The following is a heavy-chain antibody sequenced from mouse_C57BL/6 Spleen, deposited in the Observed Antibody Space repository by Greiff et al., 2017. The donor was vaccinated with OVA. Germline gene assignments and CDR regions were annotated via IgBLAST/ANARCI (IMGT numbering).Heavy chain of an antibody. CDR2: ISGGGGNT. Sequence: EVKLMESGGGLVKPGGSLKLSCAASGFTFSSYTMSWVRQTPEKRLEWVATISGGGGNTYYPDSVKGRFTISSDNAKNTLYLQMSSLRSEDTALEDCASPTVVGYFDVWGTGTTVTVSS. V-gene: IGHV5-9*01. CDR1: GFTFSSYT. D-gene: IGHD1-1*01. CDR3: ASPTVVGYFDV. J-gene: IGHJ1*03.